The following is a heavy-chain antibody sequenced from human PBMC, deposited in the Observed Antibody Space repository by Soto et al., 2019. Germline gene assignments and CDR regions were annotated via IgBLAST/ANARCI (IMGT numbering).Heavy chain of an antibody. D-gene: IGHD6-19*01. CDR1: GYTFTSYA. V-gene: IGHV1-3*01. CDR3: ARAAVAGHPSGKVADY. J-gene: IGHJ4*02. CDR2: INAGNGNT. Sequence: ASVKVSCKASGYTFTSYAMHWVRQAPGQRLEWMGWINAGNGNTKYSQKFQGRVTITRDTSASTAYMELSSLRSEDTAVYYCARAAVAGHPSGKVADYWGQGTLVTVSS.